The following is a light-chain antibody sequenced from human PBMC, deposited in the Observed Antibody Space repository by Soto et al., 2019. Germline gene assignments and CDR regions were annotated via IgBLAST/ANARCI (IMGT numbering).Light chain of an antibody. Sequence: DVVMTQSPLSLPVTLGQPASISCRSSQGLMLSDGNTYLNWFQQRPGQSPRRLIYKVSDRDSGVPDRFSGSGSGTDFTLKISRVEAEDVGIYYCMQDSYWPYTFGQGTKLEIK. J-gene: IGKJ2*01. V-gene: IGKV2-30*01. CDR2: KVS. CDR3: MQDSYWPYT. CDR1: QGLMLSDGNTY.